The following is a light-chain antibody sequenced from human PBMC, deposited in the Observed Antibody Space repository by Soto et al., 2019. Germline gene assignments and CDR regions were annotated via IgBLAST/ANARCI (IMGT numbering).Light chain of an antibody. J-gene: IGKJ1*01. Sequence: DIQMTQSPPSLSASVGDRLTITCRASQGISTYLNWYQQKPGKAPKLLIYTASTLQSGVPSRFSGSGSETDFTLTISSLQSEDFATYSCQQNYSATWTFGQGTKVEIK. CDR1: QGISTY. CDR2: TAS. CDR3: QQNYSATWT. V-gene: IGKV1-39*01.